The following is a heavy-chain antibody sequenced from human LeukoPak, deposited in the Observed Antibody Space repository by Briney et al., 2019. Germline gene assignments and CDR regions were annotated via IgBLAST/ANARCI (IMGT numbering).Heavy chain of an antibody. V-gene: IGHV5-51*01. CDR3: VRLDSSGWYYFDY. D-gene: IGHD6-19*01. CDR1: GYSFTTYW. J-gene: IGHJ4*02. Sequence: PGESLKISCKGSGYSFTTYWIGWVRQMPGKGLESMGIIYPSDSDIKYNPSFQGQATISADKSISTAYLRWSSLKTSDTAMYYCVRLDSSGWYYFDYWGQGTLVTVSS. CDR2: IYPSDSDI.